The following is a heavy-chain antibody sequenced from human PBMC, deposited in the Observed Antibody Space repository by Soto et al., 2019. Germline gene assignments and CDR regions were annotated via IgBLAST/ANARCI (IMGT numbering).Heavy chain of an antibody. J-gene: IGHJ4*02. Sequence: EVQLVESGGGWVKPGGSLRLSCAASGCTFSNAWMSWFRQAPGKGLEWVGRIKSKTDGGTTDYAAPVKGRFTISRDDSKNTLYLQMNSLKTEDTAVYYCTTRYYDYIWGSYPHDYWGQGTLVTVSS. V-gene: IGHV3-15*01. CDR1: GCTFSNAW. CDR3: TTRYYDYIWGSYPHDY. D-gene: IGHD3-16*01. CDR2: IKSKTDGGTT.